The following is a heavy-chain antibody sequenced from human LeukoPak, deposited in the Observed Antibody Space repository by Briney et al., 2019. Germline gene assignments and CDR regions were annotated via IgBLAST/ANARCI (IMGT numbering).Heavy chain of an antibody. V-gene: IGHV1-2*02. J-gene: IGHJ4*02. CDR2: INPNSGGT. CDR1: GGTFSSYA. Sequence: ASVKVSCKASGGTFSSYAISWVRQAPGQGLEWMGWINPNSGGTNYAQKFQGRVTMTRDTSISTAYMELSRLRSDDTAVYYCARDYDILTGYYNYWGQGTLVTVSS. D-gene: IGHD3-9*01. CDR3: ARDYDILTGYYNY.